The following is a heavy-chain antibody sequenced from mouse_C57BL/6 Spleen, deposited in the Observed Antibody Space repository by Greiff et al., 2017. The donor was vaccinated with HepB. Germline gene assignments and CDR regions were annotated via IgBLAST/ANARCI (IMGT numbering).Heavy chain of an antibody. D-gene: IGHD1-1*01. CDR3: ARHDPLITTVVAPFDY. Sequence: EVKLMESGGDLVKPGGSLKLSCAASGFTFSSYGMSWVRQTPDKRLEWVATISSGGSYTYYPDSVKGRFTISRDNAKNTLYLQMSSLKSEDTAMYYCARHDPLITTVVAPFDYWGQGTTLTVSS. J-gene: IGHJ2*01. CDR2: ISSGGSYT. CDR1: GFTFSSYG. V-gene: IGHV5-6*01.